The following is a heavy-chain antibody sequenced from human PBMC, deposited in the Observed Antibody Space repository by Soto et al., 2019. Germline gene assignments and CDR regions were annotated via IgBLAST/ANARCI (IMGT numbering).Heavy chain of an antibody. CDR3: TRDSSLSFDY. CDR1: GFTFRNHW. V-gene: IGHV3-74*01. Sequence: EVQLVESGGGLVQPGGSLRLSCAASGFTFRNHWMNWVRQAPGKGLVWVSHINNDGSGTTYADSVKGRFTISRDNAENTIYLQLNSLRVEHTAVYYCTRDSSLSFDYWGQGALVTVSS. J-gene: IGHJ4*02. CDR2: INNDGSGT.